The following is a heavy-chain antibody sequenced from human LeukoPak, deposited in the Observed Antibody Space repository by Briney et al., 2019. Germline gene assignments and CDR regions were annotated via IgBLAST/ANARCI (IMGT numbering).Heavy chain of an antibody. J-gene: IGHJ6*02. V-gene: IGHV4-30-2*01. CDR1: GGSISSGGYS. D-gene: IGHD6-19*01. CDR2: IYHSGST. CDR3: ARGSGWYNYYYGMDV. Sequence: SETLSLTCAVSGGSISSGGYSWSWIRQPPGKGLEWIGYIYHSGSTYYNPSLKSRVTISVDRSKNQFSLKLSSVTAADTAVYYCARGSGWYNYYYGMDVWGQGTTVTVSS.